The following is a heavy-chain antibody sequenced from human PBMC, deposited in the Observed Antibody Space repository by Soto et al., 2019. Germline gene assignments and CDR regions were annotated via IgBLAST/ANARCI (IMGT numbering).Heavy chain of an antibody. CDR1: GSIFRGYG. CDR3: AKDRTVTGNHGAFDI. Sequence: PGGSLRLSCAASGSIFRGYGMHWVRQAPGKGLEWVAVIRGGGSNIYYADSVKGRFTISRDNSKNTLYLQMNSLRAEDTAVYYCAKDRTVTGNHGAFDIWGQGTMVTVSS. D-gene: IGHD4-17*01. V-gene: IGHV3-33*06. J-gene: IGHJ3*02. CDR2: IRGGGSNI.